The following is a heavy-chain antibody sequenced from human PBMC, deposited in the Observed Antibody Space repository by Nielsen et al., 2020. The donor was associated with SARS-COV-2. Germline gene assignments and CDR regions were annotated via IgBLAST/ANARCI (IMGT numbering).Heavy chain of an antibody. D-gene: IGHD2-21*02. CDR1: GFTFSTYS. CDR2: ISSTSKYI. Sequence: GGSLRLSCAASGFTFSTYSLNWVRQAPGKGLEWVSSISSTSKYIYYADSVKGRFTISRDNAKSSLYLQMNSLRAEDTAVYYCARKSGGDFYLDTWGQGTMVTVSS. CDR3: ARKSGGDFYLDT. V-gene: IGHV3-21*01. J-gene: IGHJ4*02.